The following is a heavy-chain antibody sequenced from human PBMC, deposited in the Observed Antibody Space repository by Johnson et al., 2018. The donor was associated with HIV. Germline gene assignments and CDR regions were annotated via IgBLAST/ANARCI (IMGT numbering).Heavy chain of an antibody. J-gene: IGHJ3*01. D-gene: IGHD1-26*01. Sequence: QVQLVESGGGVVQPGRSLRLSCAASGFTFSSYAMHWVRQAPGKGLEWVAVISYDGSNKYYADSVKGRFTISRDNSKNTLYLQMNSLRAEDTAVYYCAREAGGSYPDAFDFWGQGTMVTVSS. CDR1: GFTFSSYA. CDR3: AREAGGSYPDAFDF. CDR2: ISYDGSNK. V-gene: IGHV3-30*04.